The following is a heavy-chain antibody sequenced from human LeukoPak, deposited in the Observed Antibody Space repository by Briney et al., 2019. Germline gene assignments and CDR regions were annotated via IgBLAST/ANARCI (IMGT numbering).Heavy chain of an antibody. D-gene: IGHD3-22*01. Sequence: SETLSLTCTVSGGSISSGDYYWSWIRQPPGKGLEWIGYIYYSGSTYYNPSLKSRVTISVDTSENQFSLKLSSVTAADTAVYYCARILQDATIFLDSSGYTDYWGQGTLVTVSS. CDR1: GGSISSGDYY. V-gene: IGHV4-30-4*01. CDR2: IYYSGST. J-gene: IGHJ4*02. CDR3: ARILQDATIFLDSSGYTDY.